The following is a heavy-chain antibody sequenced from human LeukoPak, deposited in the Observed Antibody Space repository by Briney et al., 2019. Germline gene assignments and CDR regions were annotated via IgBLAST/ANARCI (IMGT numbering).Heavy chain of an antibody. CDR3: ARASRAAGPYSPAGYFDY. Sequence: SETLSLTCTVSGGSISSYYWSWLRRSAGKGREWIGRFYTSGINNYNPSLKRRVTLSLDTSQYQSSLTIDSVATAGTAGYYFARASRAAGPYSPAGYFDYWGQGTLVTVSS. CDR1: GGSISSYY. V-gene: IGHV4-4*07. D-gene: IGHD6-13*01. J-gene: IGHJ4*02. CDR2: FYTSGIN.